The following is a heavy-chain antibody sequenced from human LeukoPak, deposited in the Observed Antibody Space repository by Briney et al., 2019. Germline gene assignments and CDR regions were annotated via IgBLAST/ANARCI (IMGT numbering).Heavy chain of an antibody. CDR3: AGDIRDSYRFDS. V-gene: IGHV4-30-2*01. CDR1: GGSISSGDYS. Sequence: SETLSLTCAVSGGSISSGDYSWSWIRQPPGKGLEWIGYIYQSGSTLYNPSLKSRVTISMDRSKNQFSLKLSSVTAADTAVYYCAGDIRDSYRFDSWGQGTLVTVSS. J-gene: IGHJ4*02. CDR2: IYQSGST. D-gene: IGHD2-15*01.